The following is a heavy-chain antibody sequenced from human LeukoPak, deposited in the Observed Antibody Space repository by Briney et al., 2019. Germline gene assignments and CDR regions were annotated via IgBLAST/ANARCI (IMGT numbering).Heavy chain of an antibody. J-gene: IGHJ4*02. CDR3: ARDSSVDTAMAYYFDY. CDR1: GGSISSYY. Sequence: SETLSLTCTVSGGSISSYYWSWIRQPPGKGLEWIGYIYYSGSTNYNPSLKSRVTISVDTSKNQFSLKLSSVTAADTAVYYCARDSSVDTAMAYYFDYWGQGTLVTVSS. D-gene: IGHD5-18*01. V-gene: IGHV4-59*01. CDR2: IYYSGST.